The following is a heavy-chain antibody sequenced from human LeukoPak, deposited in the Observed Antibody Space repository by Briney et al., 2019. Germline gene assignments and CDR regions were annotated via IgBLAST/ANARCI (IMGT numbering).Heavy chain of an antibody. CDR3: ARGNSAVWFGELLYWFDP. CDR2: ISAYNGNT. D-gene: IGHD3-10*01. J-gene: IGHJ5*02. Sequence: ASVKVSCKASGYTFTSYGISWVRQAPGQGLEWMGWISAYNGNTNYAQKLQGRVPMTTDTSTSTAYMELRSLRSDDTAVYYCARGNSAVWFGELLYWFDPWGQGTLVTVSS. CDR1: GYTFTSYG. V-gene: IGHV1-18*01.